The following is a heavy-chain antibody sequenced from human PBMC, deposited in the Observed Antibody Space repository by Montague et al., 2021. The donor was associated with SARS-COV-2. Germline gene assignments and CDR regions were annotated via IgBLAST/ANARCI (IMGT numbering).Heavy chain of an antibody. CDR3: ARLPSSWDYYYYYGLDV. J-gene: IGHJ6*02. V-gene: IGHV4-59*01. Sequence: SETLSLTCTASGSSISSCYWSWIRQPPGKGLEWIGYIYYSGGATXNPSLKSRLTMSVHTSENQLSLKLSSVTAADTAVYYCARLPSSWDYYYYYGLDVWGQGTTVTVSS. CDR2: IYYSGGA. D-gene: IGHD6-13*01. CDR1: GSSISSCY.